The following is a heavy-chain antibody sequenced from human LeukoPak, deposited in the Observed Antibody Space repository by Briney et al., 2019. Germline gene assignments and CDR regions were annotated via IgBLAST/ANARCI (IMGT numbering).Heavy chain of an antibody. Sequence: GASVKVSCKASGYTFTGYYMHWVRQAPGQGVEWMGWINPNSGGTNYAQKFQGRVTMTRDTSISTAYMELSRLRSDDTAVYYCARDRDGYYGMDVWGQGTTVTVSS. CDR1: GYTFTGYY. J-gene: IGHJ6*02. CDR2: INPNSGGT. D-gene: IGHD3-10*01. CDR3: ARDRDGYYGMDV. V-gene: IGHV1-2*02.